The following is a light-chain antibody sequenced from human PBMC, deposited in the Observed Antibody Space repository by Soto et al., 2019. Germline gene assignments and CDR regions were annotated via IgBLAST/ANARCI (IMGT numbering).Light chain of an antibody. J-gene: IGKJ1*01. Sequence: IQMTQSPYTLSASVGDRATITCRASQGISTWLAWYQQKPGTAPKILIYDASSLESGVPSRFSGSGSGTEFTLTISSLQPDYSATYYCQQYDTYWTFGPGTKVDIK. CDR3: QQYDTYWT. V-gene: IGKV1-5*01. CDR1: QGISTW. CDR2: DAS.